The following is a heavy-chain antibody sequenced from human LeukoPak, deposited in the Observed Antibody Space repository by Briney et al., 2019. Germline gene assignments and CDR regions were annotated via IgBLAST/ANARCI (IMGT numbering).Heavy chain of an antibody. J-gene: IGHJ4*02. V-gene: IGHV4-4*02. Sequence: SETLSLTCGVSGGSTSNTNWWTWVRQPPGKGLEWIGEVNLQGSTNYNPSLKSRVAISVDKSENHISLKLTSVTAADTAVYYCAREGGPYRPLDYSGQGTLVTVAS. CDR3: AREGGPYRPLDY. CDR1: GGSTSNTNW. CDR2: VNLQGST.